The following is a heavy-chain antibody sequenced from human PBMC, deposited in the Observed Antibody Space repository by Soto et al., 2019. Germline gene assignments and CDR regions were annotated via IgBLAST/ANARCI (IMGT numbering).Heavy chain of an antibody. V-gene: IGHV4-39*01. J-gene: IGHJ4*02. D-gene: IGHD6-13*01. CDR2: IYYSGST. CDR3: ARRSSSWFYYFDY. Sequence: PSETLSLTCPVSGGSISSSSYYWGWIRQPPGKGLEWIGSIYYSGSTYYNPSLKSRVTISVDTSKNQFSLKLSSVTAADTAVYYCARRSSSWFYYFDYWGQGTLVTVSS. CDR1: GGSISSSSYY.